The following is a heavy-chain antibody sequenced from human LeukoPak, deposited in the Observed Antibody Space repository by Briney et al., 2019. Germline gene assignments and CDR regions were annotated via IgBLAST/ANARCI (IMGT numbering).Heavy chain of an antibody. CDR3: ARGSSSWYDMDY. CDR1: GGSFSGYY. V-gene: IGHV4-34*01. CDR2: INHSGST. D-gene: IGHD6-13*01. Sequence: PSETLSLTCAVYGGSFSGYYWSWIRQPPGKGLEWIGEINHSGSTNYNPSLKSRVTISVDTSKNQFSLKLSSVTAAGTAVYYCARGSSSWYDMDYWGQGTLVTVSS. J-gene: IGHJ4*02.